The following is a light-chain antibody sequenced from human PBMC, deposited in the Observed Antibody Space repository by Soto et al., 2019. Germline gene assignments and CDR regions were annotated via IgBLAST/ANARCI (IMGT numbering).Light chain of an antibody. Sequence: EILMTQSPATLSGSPGERATLSCGASQSVSNNYLAWYQQKPGQAPRLLIYGASNRATGIPDRFSGSGSGTDFTLTISRLEPEDFAVYYCQQYGSSLWTFGHGTKVDIK. CDR3: QQYGSSLWT. CDR2: GAS. V-gene: IGKV3-20*01. J-gene: IGKJ1*01. CDR1: QSVSNNY.